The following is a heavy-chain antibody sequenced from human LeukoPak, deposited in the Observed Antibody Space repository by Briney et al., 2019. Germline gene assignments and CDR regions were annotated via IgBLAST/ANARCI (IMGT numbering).Heavy chain of an antibody. Sequence: SETLSLTCTVSGGSISSSSYYWGWIRQPPGKGLEWIGSIYYSGSTYYNPSLKSRVTISVDTSKNQFSLKLSSVTAADTAVYYCARDGMLYQNWFDPWGQGTLVTVSS. CDR1: GGSISSSSYY. J-gene: IGHJ5*02. D-gene: IGHD2-8*01. CDR2: IYYSGST. V-gene: IGHV4-39*07. CDR3: ARDGMLYQNWFDP.